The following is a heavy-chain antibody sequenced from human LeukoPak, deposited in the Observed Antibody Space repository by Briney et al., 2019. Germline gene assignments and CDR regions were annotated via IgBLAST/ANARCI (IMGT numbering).Heavy chain of an antibody. CDR1: GFTFSSHA. CDR2: VSGSGDNT. Sequence: GGSLRLSCAASGFTFSSHAMSWVRQAPGKGREGVSAVSGSGDNTYYADSVKGRFTISRDNSKNTLYLHMSSLRAEDTAVYYCACTAYYYYYLDVWGKGTTVTVSS. CDR3: ACTAYYYYYLDV. D-gene: IGHD5-18*01. J-gene: IGHJ6*03. V-gene: IGHV3-23*01.